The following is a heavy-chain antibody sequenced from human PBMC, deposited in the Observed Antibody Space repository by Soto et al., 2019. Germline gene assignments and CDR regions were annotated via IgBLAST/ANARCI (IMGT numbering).Heavy chain of an antibody. J-gene: IGHJ5*02. CDR2: IIPIFGTA. Sequence: QVQLVQSGAEVKKPGSSVKVSCKASGGTFSSYAISWVRQAPGQGLEWMGGIIPIFGTANYAQKFQGRVRVTADESPGTAYMELSSLIPEDTAVYYCARGYCSGGSCYHHFDPWGQGTLVTVSS. V-gene: IGHV1-69*12. D-gene: IGHD2-15*01. CDR1: GGTFSSYA. CDR3: ARGYCSGGSCYHHFDP.